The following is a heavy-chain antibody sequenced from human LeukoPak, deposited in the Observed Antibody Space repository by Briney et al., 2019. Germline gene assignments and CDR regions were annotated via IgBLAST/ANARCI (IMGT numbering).Heavy chain of an antibody. J-gene: IGHJ4*02. CDR3: AREGIVVSPAIDY. CDR1: GFTSSSYG. V-gene: IGHV3-48*01. CDR2: ISSSSTV. Sequence: PGGSLRLSCAASGFTSSSYGMNWVRQAPGKGLEWVSHISSSSTVSYADSVRGRFTISRDNAKNSLHLQMNSLRAEDTAVYYCAREGIVVSPAIDYWGQGTLVTVSS. D-gene: IGHD2-2*01.